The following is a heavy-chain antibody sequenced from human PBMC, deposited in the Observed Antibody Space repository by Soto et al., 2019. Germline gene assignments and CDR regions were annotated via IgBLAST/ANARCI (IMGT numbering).Heavy chain of an antibody. CDR3: ARGEAHIVVVTAIRVRNHYYYGMDI. V-gene: IGHV1-46*01. CDR2: INPSGGST. D-gene: IGHD2-21*02. CDR1: GYTFTSYY. Sequence: GASVKVSCKASGYTFTSYYMHWVRQAPGQGLEWMGIINPSGGSTSYAQKFQGRVTMTRDTSTSTVYMELSSLRSEDTAVYYCARGEAHIVVVTAIRVRNHYYYGMDIWGQGTTVTVSS. J-gene: IGHJ6*02.